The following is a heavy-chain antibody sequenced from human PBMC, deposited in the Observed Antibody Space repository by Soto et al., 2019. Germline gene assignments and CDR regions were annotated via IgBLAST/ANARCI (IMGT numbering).Heavy chain of an antibody. J-gene: IGHJ4*02. CDR3: ARAPILVSVTLHENYLDS. Sequence: GASVKVSCKASGGTFSNSGISWVGQAPGRGLEWMGGMIPIFDTTNYAQKLQGRITIIADESTNTVYMELSNLRSADTGVYYCARAPILVSVTLHENYLDSWAQGTMVTVAS. CDR2: MIPIFDTT. CDR1: GGTFSNSG. D-gene: IGHD2-21*02. V-gene: IGHV1-69*13.